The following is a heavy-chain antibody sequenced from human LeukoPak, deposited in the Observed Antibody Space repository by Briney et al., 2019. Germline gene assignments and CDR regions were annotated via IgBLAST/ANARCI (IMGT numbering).Heavy chain of an antibody. V-gene: IGHV4-59*01. CDR1: GGSISSYY. J-gene: IGHJ3*02. CDR3: ARDPFSGGNWWLDAFDI. D-gene: IGHD2-15*01. Sequence: PSETLSLTCTVSGGSISSYYWSWIRQPPGKGLEWIGYIYYSGSTNYNPSLKSRVTTSVDTSKNQFSLKLSSVTAADTAVYYCARDPFSGGNWWLDAFDIWGQGTMVTVSS. CDR2: IYYSGST.